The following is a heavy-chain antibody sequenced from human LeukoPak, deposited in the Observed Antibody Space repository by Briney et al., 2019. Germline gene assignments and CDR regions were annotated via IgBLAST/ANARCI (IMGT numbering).Heavy chain of an antibody. CDR1: GFTFSSYA. V-gene: IGHV3-23*01. J-gene: IGHJ6*02. CDR2: ISGSGGST. D-gene: IGHD1-26*01. Sequence: GGPLRLSCAASGFTFSSYAMSWVRQAPGKGLEWVSAISGSGGSTYYADSVKGRFTISRDNSKNTLYLQMNSLRAEDTAVYYCAKAGSGSYYGIHYYGMDVWGQGTTVTVSS. CDR3: AKAGSGSYYGIHYYGMDV.